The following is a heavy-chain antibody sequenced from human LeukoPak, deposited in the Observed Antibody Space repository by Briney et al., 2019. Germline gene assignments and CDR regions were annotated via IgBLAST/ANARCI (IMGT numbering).Heavy chain of an antibody. J-gene: IGHJ4*02. V-gene: IGHV3-23*01. CDR1: GFTFSSYG. CDR2: ISSSGGST. D-gene: IGHD4-17*01. Sequence: GGSLRLSCAASGFTFSSYGMNWVRQAPGKGLEWVSLISSSGGSTYYTDSVKGRFTISRDNSKNTLYLQMNSLRAEDTAVYYCAKAFYCDYVIDYWGQGALVTVSS. CDR3: AKAFYCDYVIDY.